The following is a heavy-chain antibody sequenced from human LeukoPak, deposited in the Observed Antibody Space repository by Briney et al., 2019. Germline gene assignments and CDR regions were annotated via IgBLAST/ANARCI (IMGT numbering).Heavy chain of an antibody. D-gene: IGHD6-19*01. V-gene: IGHV1-46*01. Sequence: ASVKVSCKASGYTFTGYYMHWVRQAPGEGLEWMGIINPSGGSTIYAQKFQGRVTMTWDMSTSTVYMELSSLRSEDTAVYYCARSHYSRGWEYFDYWGRGTLVTVSS. CDR2: INPSGGST. J-gene: IGHJ4*02. CDR3: ARSHYSRGWEYFDY. CDR1: GYTFTGYY.